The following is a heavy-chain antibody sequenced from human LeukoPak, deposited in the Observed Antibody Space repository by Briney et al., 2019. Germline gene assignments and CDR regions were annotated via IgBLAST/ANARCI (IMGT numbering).Heavy chain of an antibody. D-gene: IGHD7-27*01. V-gene: IGHV3-21*01. CDR2: ISSSSSYI. J-gene: IGHJ3*02. Sequence: GGSLRLSCAASGFTFSSYSMNWVRQAPGKGLEWVSSISSSSSYIYCADSVKGRFTISRDNAKNSLYLQMNSLRAEDTAVYYCARGLTGIEGAFDIWGQGTMVTVSS. CDR3: ARGLTGIEGAFDI. CDR1: GFTFSSYS.